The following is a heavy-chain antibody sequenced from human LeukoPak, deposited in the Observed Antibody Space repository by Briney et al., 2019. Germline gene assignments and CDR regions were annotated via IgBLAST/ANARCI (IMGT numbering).Heavy chain of an antibody. CDR2: IYYTGST. J-gene: IGHJ4*02. Sequence: SETLSLTCTVSGGSISSYYWSWIRQPPGKGLEWLGYIYYTGSTNYNPSLKSRVTISVDTSKNQFSLKLSSVTAEDTAVYYCARGRGGYDFWSGPLNFDCWGQGTLVTVSS. CDR3: ARGRGGYDFWSGPLNFDC. V-gene: IGHV4-59*01. D-gene: IGHD3-3*01. CDR1: GGSISSYY.